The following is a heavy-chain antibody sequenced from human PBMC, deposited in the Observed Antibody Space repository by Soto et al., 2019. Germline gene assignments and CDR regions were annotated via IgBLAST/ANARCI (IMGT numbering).Heavy chain of an antibody. Sequence: QITLKESGPTLVKPTQTLTLTCTFSGFSLSTSAEGVGWIRQPPGKALEWLALIYWDGDERYSPSLKSRLTITKDTSKNQVVLTMTNMDPAATATYSCAHGSCTSADCYPNPYLDYWGQGILVTVSS. D-gene: IGHD2-2*01. V-gene: IGHV2-5*02. CDR2: IYWDGDE. J-gene: IGHJ4*02. CDR3: AHGSCTSADCYPNPYLDY. CDR1: GFSLSTSAEG.